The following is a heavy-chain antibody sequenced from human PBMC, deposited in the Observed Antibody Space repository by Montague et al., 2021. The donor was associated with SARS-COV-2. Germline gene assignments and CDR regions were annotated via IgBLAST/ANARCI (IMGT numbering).Heavy chain of an antibody. V-gene: IGHV4-59*01. J-gene: IGHJ4*02. Sequence: SETLSLTCTVSGXSISPYYWNWIRQSPGKGLEWIGDIYYSGSTTYNPSLESRVTISVGTSKNQFSLRLSSVTAADTAVYYCARGIWYANWGQGILVTVSS. CDR1: GXSISPYY. CDR3: ARGIWYAN. D-gene: IGHD6-13*01. CDR2: IYYSGST.